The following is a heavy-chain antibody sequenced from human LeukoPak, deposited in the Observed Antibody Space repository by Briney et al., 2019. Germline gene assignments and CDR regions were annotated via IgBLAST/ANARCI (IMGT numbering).Heavy chain of an antibody. CDR2: LYSGGSI. D-gene: IGHD6-19*01. CDR1: GFTVSGNY. J-gene: IGHJ5*02. Sequence: GGSLRLSCAASGFTVSGNYMSWVRQAPGKGLEWVSILYSGGSIYYTDSVKGRFTISRDNSKNTLYLQMNSLRAEDTAVYYCARPVLSYSSGPNWFDPWGQGTLVTVSS. V-gene: IGHV3-66*04. CDR3: ARPVLSYSSGPNWFDP.